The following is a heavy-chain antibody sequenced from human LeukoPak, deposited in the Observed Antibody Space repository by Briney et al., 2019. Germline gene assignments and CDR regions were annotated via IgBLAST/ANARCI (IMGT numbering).Heavy chain of an antibody. Sequence: PSQTLSLTCTVSGGSISSGGYYWSWIRQPPGKGLEWIGYIYHSGSTYYNPSLKSRVTISVDRSKNQFSLKLSSVTAADTAVYYCARDKSSSSWYHDAFDIWGQGTMVTVSS. D-gene: IGHD6-13*01. CDR3: ARDKSSSSWYHDAFDI. CDR2: IYHSGST. V-gene: IGHV4-30-2*01. CDR1: GGSISSGGYY. J-gene: IGHJ3*02.